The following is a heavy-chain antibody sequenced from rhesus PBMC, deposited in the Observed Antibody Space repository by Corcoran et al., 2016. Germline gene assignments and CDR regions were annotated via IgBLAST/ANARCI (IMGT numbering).Heavy chain of an antibody. Sequence: EVPLVQSGAEVKRPGESLKLSCKPSGYSFTSYWFSWVRQMPGKGLEGVGAIDPSDSDTRYSPSFQGQVTISADKSISTTYLQWSSLKASDSATYYCAKGLGGSGSWNGGDFDYWGQGVLVTVSS. D-gene: IGHD6-25*01. J-gene: IGHJ4*01. V-gene: IGHV5-2*01. CDR1: GYSFTSYW. CDR3: AKGLGGSGSWNGGDFDY. CDR2: IDPSDSDT.